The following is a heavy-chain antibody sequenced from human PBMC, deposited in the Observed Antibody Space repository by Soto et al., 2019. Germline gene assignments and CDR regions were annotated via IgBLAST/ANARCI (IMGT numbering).Heavy chain of an antibody. CDR3: ATRITVFGLLIPPFDP. J-gene: IGHJ5*02. V-gene: IGHV4-59*03. CDR1: GGSIRSYY. Sequence: PSETLSLTCTVSGGSIRSYYWTWIRQPPGKGLEWLGYIFYSGSTFYNPSLKSRVTISIHTSKNQFSLRLSSVTAADTAIYYCATRITVFGLLIPPFDPWGQGTQVTVSS. D-gene: IGHD3-3*01. CDR2: IFYSGST.